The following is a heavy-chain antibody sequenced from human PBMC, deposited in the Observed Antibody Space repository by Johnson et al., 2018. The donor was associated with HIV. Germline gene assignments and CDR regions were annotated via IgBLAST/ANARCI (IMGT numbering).Heavy chain of an antibody. Sequence: QVQLVESGGGVVQPGRSLRLSCAASGFTFSDYYMSWIRQAPGKGLEWVSYISSTGITIYYADSVRGRFTISRDNAKNSLYLQINSLRAEDTAVYYCARAGQLPEDAFDIWGQGTMVTVSS. J-gene: IGHJ3*02. CDR1: GFTFSDYY. CDR2: ISSTGITI. V-gene: IGHV3-11*01. D-gene: IGHD1-7*01. CDR3: ARAGQLPEDAFDI.